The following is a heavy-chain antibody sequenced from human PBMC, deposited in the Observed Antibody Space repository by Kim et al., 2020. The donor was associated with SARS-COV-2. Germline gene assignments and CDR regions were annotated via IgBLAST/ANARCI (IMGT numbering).Heavy chain of an antibody. Sequence: GGSLRLSCAASGFTFSSYAMSWVRLAPGKGLEWVSAISGSGGSTYYADSVKGRFTISRDNSKNTLYLQMNSLRAEDTAVYYCAKDSLYDYGDYNTDYYGMDVWGQGTTVTVSS. CDR1: GFTFSSYA. V-gene: IGHV3-23*01. J-gene: IGHJ6*02. CDR3: AKDSLYDYGDYNTDYYGMDV. CDR2: ISGSGGST. D-gene: IGHD4-17*01.